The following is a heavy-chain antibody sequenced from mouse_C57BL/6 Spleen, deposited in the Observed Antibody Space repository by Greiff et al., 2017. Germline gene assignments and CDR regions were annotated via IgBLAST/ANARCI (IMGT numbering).Heavy chain of an antibody. CDR2: IYPGDGDT. Sequence: VKLVESGPELVKPGASVKISCKASGYAFSSSWMNWVKQRPGKGLEWIGRIYPGDGDTNYNGKFKGKATLTADKSSSTAYMQLSSLTSEDSAVYFCARERYGTRDYAMDYWGQGTSVTVSS. D-gene: IGHD2-1*01. J-gene: IGHJ4*01. CDR3: ARERYGTRDYAMDY. V-gene: IGHV1-82*01. CDR1: GYAFSSSW.